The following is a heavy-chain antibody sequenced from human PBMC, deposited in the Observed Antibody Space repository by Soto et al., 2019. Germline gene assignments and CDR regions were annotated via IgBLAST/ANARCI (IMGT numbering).Heavy chain of an antibody. V-gene: IGHV3-20*04. J-gene: IGHJ5*02. CDR3: ARVRFYASGSSINWFDP. CDR1: GFTFDDYG. D-gene: IGHD3-10*01. CDR2: VNWNGGST. Sequence: GGSLRLSCAASGFTFDDYGMSWARQAPGKELEWVSGVNWNGGSTGYADSVKGRFTISRDNAKNSLYLQMNSLRAEDTAVYYCARVRFYASGSSINWFDPWGQGTLVTVSS.